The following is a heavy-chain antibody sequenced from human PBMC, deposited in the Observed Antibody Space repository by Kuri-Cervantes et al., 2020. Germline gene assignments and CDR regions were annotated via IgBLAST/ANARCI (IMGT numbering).Heavy chain of an antibody. CDR3: ARSVGYCTGGSCHTVLGYYYYYMDV. CDR2: INHSGST. Sequence: SETLSLTCAVYGESFSVYSWSWIRQPPGKGREWIGEINHSGSTNYNPSIKSRVTISVVTSKSQFSMNMSYVSAAETAVYYLARSVGYCTGGSCHTVLGYYYYYMDVWGKGTTVTVSS. CDR1: GESFSVYS. D-gene: IGHD2-15*01. V-gene: IGHV4-34*01. J-gene: IGHJ6*03.